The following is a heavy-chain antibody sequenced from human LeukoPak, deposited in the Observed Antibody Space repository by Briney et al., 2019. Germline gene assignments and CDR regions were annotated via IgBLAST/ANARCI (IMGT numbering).Heavy chain of an antibody. D-gene: IGHD2-15*01. Sequence: SVNVSCKASGGTFSSYAIGGVRQPPSRGREWVGGIIPILGTANDAQKFQGRVTITADESTSTANMELSSLRSEDTAVYYWARGLRVVRFEGTFQHWGQGTLVTVSS. CDR2: IIPILGTA. J-gene: IGHJ1*01. V-gene: IGHV1-69*13. CDR3: ARGLRVVRFEGTFQH. CDR1: GGTFSSYA.